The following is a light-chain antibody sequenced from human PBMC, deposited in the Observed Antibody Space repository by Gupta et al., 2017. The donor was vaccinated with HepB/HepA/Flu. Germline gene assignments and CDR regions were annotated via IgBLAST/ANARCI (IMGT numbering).Light chain of an antibody. CDR1: QGISTY. V-gene: IGKV1-9*01. CDR3: QHVNSSFFN. Sequence: DIQLTQSPSFLSASIGDRVTITCRASQGISTYLAWYQQKPGKAPKLLMYAASTVQSGVPPRFSGSGSGTEFTLTINSREPEDAATYFCQHVNSSFFNFGHGTKVDIK. J-gene: IGKJ3*01. CDR2: AAS.